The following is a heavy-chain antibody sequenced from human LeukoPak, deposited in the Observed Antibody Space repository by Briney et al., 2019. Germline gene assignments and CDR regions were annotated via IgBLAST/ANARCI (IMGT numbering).Heavy chain of an antibody. V-gene: IGHV3-15*01. CDR1: GFTFSNAW. J-gene: IGHJ1*01. CDR3: TTDLNYYYGSGSYWWYFQH. D-gene: IGHD3-10*01. CDR2: IKSETEGGTT. Sequence: GGSLRLSCAASGFTFSNAWMSWVRQGPGKGLEWVGHIKSETEGGTTDYAAPVKGRFAISRDDSKNTLYLQMNSLKIEDTAIYYCTTDLNYYYGSGSYWWYFQHWGQGTLVTVSS.